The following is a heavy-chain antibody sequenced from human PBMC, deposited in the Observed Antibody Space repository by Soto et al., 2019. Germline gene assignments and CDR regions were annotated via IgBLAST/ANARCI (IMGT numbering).Heavy chain of an antibody. D-gene: IGHD6-6*01. CDR1: GFTFSSYS. Sequence: EVQLVESGGGLVQPGGSLRLSCAASGFTFSSYSMNWVRQAPGKGLEWVSYISSSSSTIYYADSVKGRFTISRDNAKKPLYLQMNSLRDEDTAVYYCARPEYSSSSYGMDVWGQGTTVTVS. CDR3: ARPEYSSSSYGMDV. V-gene: IGHV3-48*02. CDR2: ISSSSSTI. J-gene: IGHJ6*02.